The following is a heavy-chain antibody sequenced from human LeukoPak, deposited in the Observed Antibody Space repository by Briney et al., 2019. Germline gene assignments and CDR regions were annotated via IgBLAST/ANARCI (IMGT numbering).Heavy chain of an antibody. D-gene: IGHD6-19*01. J-gene: IGHJ4*02. CDR3: AKARGGWLHFDY. Sequence: GGSLRLSWAASGFTFSSYAMSWVREAPGKGLELVSAIRGSGGSTYYADSEKGRFTISRDNSKYTLYLKMNSLRAEDTAVYYCAKARGGWLHFDYRGQGTLVTVSS. CDR1: GFTFSSYA. V-gene: IGHV3-23*01. CDR2: IRGSGGST.